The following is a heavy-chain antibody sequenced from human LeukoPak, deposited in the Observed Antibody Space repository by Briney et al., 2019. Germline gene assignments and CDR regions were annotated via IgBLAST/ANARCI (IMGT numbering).Heavy chain of an antibody. CDR1: GFTVSSNY. CDR3: ARVARYNWFDP. V-gene: IGHV3-53*01. CDR2: IYSGGGT. J-gene: IGHJ5*02. Sequence: GGSLRLSCAASGFTVSSNYMSWVRQAPGKGLEWVSVIYSGGGTYYTDSVKGRFTISRDSSKNTLYLQMSSLRAEDTAVYYCARVARYNWFDPWGQGTLVTVSS.